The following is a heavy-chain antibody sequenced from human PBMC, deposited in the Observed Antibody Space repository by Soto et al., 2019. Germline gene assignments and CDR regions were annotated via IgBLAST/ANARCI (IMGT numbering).Heavy chain of an antibody. CDR2: IYSGGST. Sequence: EVQLVESGGGLVQPGGSLRLSCAASGVTVSSNYMRWVRQAPGKGLEWVSVIYSGGSTYYAESVKGRFTISRDNSKNTLYLQMNSLRAEDTAVYYCARHGYNYGGGYFDYWGQGTLVTVSS. CDR3: ARHGYNYGGGYFDY. CDR1: GVTVSSNY. D-gene: IGHD5-18*01. J-gene: IGHJ4*02. V-gene: IGHV3-66*04.